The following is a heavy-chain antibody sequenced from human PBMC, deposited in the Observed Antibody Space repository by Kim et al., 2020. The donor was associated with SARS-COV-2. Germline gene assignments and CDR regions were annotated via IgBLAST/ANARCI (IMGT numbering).Heavy chain of an antibody. D-gene: IGHD3-3*01. V-gene: IGHV1-8*01. Sequence: ASVKVSCKASGYTFTSYDINWVRQATGQGLEWMGWMNPNSGNTGYAQKFQGRVTMTRNTSISTAYMELSSLRSEDTAVYYCARAPGRTIFGVVIIRPVDVWGQGTTVTVSS. CDR3: ARAPGRTIFGVVIIRPVDV. CDR1: GYTFTSYD. J-gene: IGHJ6*02. CDR2: MNPNSGNT.